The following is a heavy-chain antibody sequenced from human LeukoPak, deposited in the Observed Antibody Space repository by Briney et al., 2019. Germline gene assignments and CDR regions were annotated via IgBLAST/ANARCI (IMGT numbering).Heavy chain of an antibody. D-gene: IGHD3-9*01. J-gene: IGHJ4*02. CDR2: IGARGGST. CDR1: GXTFSSYA. V-gene: IGHV3-23*01. CDR3: AKAEGYDILTGLDY. Sequence: PGRSLRLSCATSGXTFSSYAMSWVRQAPAKGLDWVSGIGARGGSTYYAESVKGRFTSSRDNSKITLYLQMNSLRTEGTAVYYCAKAEGYDILTGLDYWGEGILVSVSS.